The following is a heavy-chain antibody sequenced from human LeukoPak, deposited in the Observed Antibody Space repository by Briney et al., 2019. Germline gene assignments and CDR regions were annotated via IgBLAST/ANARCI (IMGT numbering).Heavy chain of an antibody. J-gene: IGHJ4*02. CDR1: GGSFSGYY. CDR2: INHSGST. CDR3: ARTPPSIAARKVFDY. V-gene: IGHV4-34*01. D-gene: IGHD6-6*01. Sequence: PSETLSLTCAVYGGSFSGYYWGWIRQPPGKGLEWIGEINHSGSTNYNPSLKSRVTISVDTSKNQFSLKLSSVTAADTAVYYCARTPPSIAARKVFDYWGQGTLVTVSS.